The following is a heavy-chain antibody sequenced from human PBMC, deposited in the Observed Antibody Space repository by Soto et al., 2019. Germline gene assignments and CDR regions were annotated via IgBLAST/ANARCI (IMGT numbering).Heavy chain of an antibody. V-gene: IGHV4-59*08. CDR3: ARHDGFSSGWIFDC. J-gene: IGHJ4*01. Sequence: SETLSVTCTVSGGSISSYYWSWIRQPPGKGLEWIGYIYYSGSTNYNPSLKSRVTISVDTSKNQLSLKLSSVTAADTAVYYCARHDGFSSGWIFDCWGHGNLVTVSS. CDR2: IYYSGST. D-gene: IGHD6-19*01. CDR1: GGSISSYY.